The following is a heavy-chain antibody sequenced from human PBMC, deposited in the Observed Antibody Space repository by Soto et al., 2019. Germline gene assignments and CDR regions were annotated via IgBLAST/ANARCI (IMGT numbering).Heavy chain of an antibody. CDR3: ATVLSDDCSSTSCYVEYYFDY. J-gene: IGHJ4*02. CDR1: GGSISSSSYY. V-gene: IGHV4-39*01. Sequence: SETLSLTCTVSGGSISSSSYYWGWIRQPPGKGLEWIGSIYYSGSTYYNPSLRSRVTISVDTSKNQFSLKLGSVTAADTAVYYCATVLSDDCSSTSCYVEYYFDYWGQGSLVTVSS. D-gene: IGHD2-2*01. CDR2: IYYSGST.